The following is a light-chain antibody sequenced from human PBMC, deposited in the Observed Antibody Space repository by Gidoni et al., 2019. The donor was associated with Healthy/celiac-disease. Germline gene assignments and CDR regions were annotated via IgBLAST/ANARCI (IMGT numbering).Light chain of an antibody. CDR3: QQYGSSPPT. J-gene: IGKJ3*01. Sequence: EIVLTQSPGTLSLSPGERATLSCRASPSVSSSCLAWYQQKPGQAPRLLIYGASSRATGIPDRFSGSGSGTDFTLTISRLEPEDFAVYYCQQYGSSPPTFGPGTKVDIK. CDR2: GAS. CDR1: PSVSSSC. V-gene: IGKV3-20*01.